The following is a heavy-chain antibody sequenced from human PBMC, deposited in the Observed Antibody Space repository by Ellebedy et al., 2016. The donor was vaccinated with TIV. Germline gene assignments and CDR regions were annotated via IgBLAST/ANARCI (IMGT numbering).Heavy chain of an antibody. V-gene: IGHV4-59*01. CDR1: GGSISNYY. J-gene: IGHJ5*02. CDR3: ARDLAGGSGRFDP. CDR2: ISYSGST. Sequence: MPSETLSLTCIVSGGSISNYYWSWIRQPPGKGLAWIGSISYSGSTNYNPSLKSRVIISVDTSKNQFSLKLNSVTAADTAVYYCARDLAGGSGRFDPWGQGTLVTVSS. D-gene: IGHD3-10*01.